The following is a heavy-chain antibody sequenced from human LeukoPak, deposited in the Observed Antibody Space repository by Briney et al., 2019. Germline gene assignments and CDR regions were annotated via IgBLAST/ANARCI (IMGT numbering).Heavy chain of an antibody. D-gene: IGHD2-2*01. V-gene: IGHV3-21*01. CDR2: ISPSSSYI. Sequence: GGSLRLSCAASGFTFNTFGLNWVRQLPGKGLQWVSSISPSSSYIYYEDSVKGRFTISRDNAKNSLYLQMNSLRAEDTAVYYCARCYQLTDEGPDAFDIWGQGTMVTVSS. CDR1: GFTFNTFG. J-gene: IGHJ3*02. CDR3: ARCYQLTDEGPDAFDI.